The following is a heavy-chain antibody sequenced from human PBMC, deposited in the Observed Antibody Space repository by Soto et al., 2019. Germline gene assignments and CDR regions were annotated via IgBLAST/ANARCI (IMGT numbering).Heavy chain of an antibody. D-gene: IGHD2-21*01. CDR3: ARFTIPGGFDP. CDR2: IYHNGAT. Sequence: SETLSLTCAVSGGSISSAGYSWNWIRQPPGKGLEWIGYIYHNGATYYNPSLKSRLTMSVDRSKNQFSLKLSSVNAADTAVYYCARFTIPGGFDPWGQGIVGTVS. CDR1: GGSISSAGYS. J-gene: IGHJ5*02. V-gene: IGHV4-30-2*01.